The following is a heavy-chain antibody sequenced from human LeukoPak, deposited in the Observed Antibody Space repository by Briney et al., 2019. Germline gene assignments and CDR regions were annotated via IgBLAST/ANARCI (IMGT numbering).Heavy chain of an antibody. Sequence: PGGSLRLSCAASGFTFDDYGMSWVRQAPGKGLEWVSGINWNGGSTGYAESVKGRFTISRDNAKNSLYLQMNSLRAEDTALYYCARGDIVVVPAAIDAFDIWGQGTMVTVSS. J-gene: IGHJ3*02. CDR1: GFTFDDYG. CDR2: INWNGGST. V-gene: IGHV3-20*04. CDR3: ARGDIVVVPAAIDAFDI. D-gene: IGHD2-2*02.